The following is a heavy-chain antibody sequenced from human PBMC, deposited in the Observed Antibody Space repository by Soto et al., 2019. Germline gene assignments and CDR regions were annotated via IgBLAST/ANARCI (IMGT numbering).Heavy chain of an antibody. Sequence: PSETLSLTCAVSGYSISSGYYWGWIRQPPGKGLEWIGSIYHSGSTYYNPSLKSRVTISVDTSKNQFSLKLSSVTAADTAVYYCARGYSNWFDPWGQGTLVTVS. D-gene: IGHD3-22*01. CDR2: IYHSGST. V-gene: IGHV4-38-2*01. J-gene: IGHJ5*02. CDR1: GYSISSGYY. CDR3: ARGYSNWFDP.